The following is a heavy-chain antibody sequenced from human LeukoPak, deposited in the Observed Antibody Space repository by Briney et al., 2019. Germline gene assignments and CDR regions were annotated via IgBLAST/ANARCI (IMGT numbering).Heavy chain of an antibody. J-gene: IGHJ4*02. D-gene: IGHD1-26*01. CDR3: AKIKPGGASFDY. Sequence: TXXVSGVSISSYXWSWXRQSPEKXXEWIGHLTPSGSTNYKPSFKSRVTVSVDTSKNQFSLKLSSVTAADTALYYCAKIKPGGASFDYWGQGTLVTVSS. CDR1: GVSISSYX. V-gene: IGHV4-59*01. CDR2: LTPSGST.